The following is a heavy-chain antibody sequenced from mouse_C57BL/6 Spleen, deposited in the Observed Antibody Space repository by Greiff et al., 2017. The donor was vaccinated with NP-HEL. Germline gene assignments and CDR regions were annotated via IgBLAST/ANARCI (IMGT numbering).Heavy chain of an antibody. V-gene: IGHV1-82*01. D-gene: IGHD2-3*01. CDR1: GYAFSSSW. J-gene: IGHJ2*01. Sequence: VQLQQSGPELVKPGASVKISCKASGYAFSSSWMNWVKQRPGKGLEWIGRIYPGDGDTNYNGKFKGKATLTADKSSSTAYMQLSSLTSDDSAVYFCAIIYDGYYNYFDYWRQGTTLTVSS. CDR2: IYPGDGDT. CDR3: AIIYDGYYNYFDY.